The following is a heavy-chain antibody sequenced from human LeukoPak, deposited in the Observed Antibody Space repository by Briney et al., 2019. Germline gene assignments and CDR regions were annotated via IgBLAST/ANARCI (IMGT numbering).Heavy chain of an antibody. Sequence: GGSLRLSCAASGFTFSDYYMSWIRQAPGKGLEWVSYISSSGSTIYYADSVKGRFTISRDNAKNSLYLQMNSLRAEDTAVYYCARDHPLDIAVVPAAFKWFDPWGQGTLVTVSS. CDR3: ARDHPLDIAVVPAAFKWFDP. D-gene: IGHD2-2*03. V-gene: IGHV3-11*01. CDR2: ISSSGSTI. CDR1: GFTFSDYY. J-gene: IGHJ5*02.